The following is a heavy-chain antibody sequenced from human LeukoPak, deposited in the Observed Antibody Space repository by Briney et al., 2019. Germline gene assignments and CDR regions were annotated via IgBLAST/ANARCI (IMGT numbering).Heavy chain of an antibody. CDR3: AKPGDCSGGSCYSGY. J-gene: IGHJ4*02. CDR2: ISGSGGST. D-gene: IGHD2-15*01. V-gene: IGHV3-23*01. CDR1: GFTFSSYA. Sequence: GGSLRLSCAASGFTFSSYAMSWVRQAPGKGLEWVSAISGSGGSTYYADSVKGRFTISRDNSKNTLYLQMNSLRAKDTAVYYCAKPGDCSGGSCYSGYWGQGTLVTVSS.